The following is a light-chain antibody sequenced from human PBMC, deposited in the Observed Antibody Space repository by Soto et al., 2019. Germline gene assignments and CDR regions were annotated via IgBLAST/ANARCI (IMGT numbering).Light chain of an antibody. V-gene: IGKV1-39*01. Sequence: DIQVTQSPSTLSGSVGDRVTITCRASQSISSSLHWYQQKPGKAPKLLIFAASSLQSGVPSRLSGSGYGTYLTITISSLKTKDFATYYCQHSYSPPPTFGHGTKVDI. CDR2: AAS. CDR3: QHSYSPPPT. J-gene: IGKJ1*01. CDR1: QSISSS.